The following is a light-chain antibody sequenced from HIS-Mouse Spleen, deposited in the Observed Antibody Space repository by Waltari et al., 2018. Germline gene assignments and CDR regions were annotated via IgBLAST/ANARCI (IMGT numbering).Light chain of an antibody. J-gene: IGKJ2*01. CDR2: GAS. V-gene: IGKV3-20*01. CDR1: QSVSSSY. Sequence: IVSTQSPGTLSVSPGESATLAYRASQSVSSSYLAWYQQKPGQAPRLLIYGASSRATGIPDRFSGSGSGTDFTLTISRLEPEDFAVYYCQQYGSSPPYTFGQGTKLEIK. CDR3: QQYGSSPPYT.